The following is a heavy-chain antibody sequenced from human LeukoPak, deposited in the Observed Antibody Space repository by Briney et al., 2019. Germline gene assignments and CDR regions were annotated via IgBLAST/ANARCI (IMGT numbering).Heavy chain of an antibody. V-gene: IGHV4-61*02. CDR3: ARHQYYDFWSGYYTGGYFDY. CDR2: IYTSGST. J-gene: IGHJ4*02. Sequence: PSETLSLTCSVSGDSIRSNNYYWTWVRQPAGKGLEWIGRIYTSGSTYYNPSLKSRVTISVDTSKNQFSLKLSSVTAADTAVYYCARHQYYDFWSGYYTGGYFDYWGQGTLVTVSS. D-gene: IGHD3-3*01. CDR1: GDSIRSNNYY.